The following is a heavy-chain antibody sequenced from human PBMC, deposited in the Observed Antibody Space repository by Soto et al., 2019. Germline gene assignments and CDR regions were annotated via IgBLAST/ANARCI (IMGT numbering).Heavy chain of an antibody. D-gene: IGHD5-12*01. Sequence: QVQLVESGGGVVQPGRSLRLSCAASGFTFSSYGMHWVRQAPGKGLEWVAVIWYDGSNKYYADSVKGRFTISRDNSKNTLYLQMNSLRAEDTAVYYCVRSSFATPWYYGMDVWGQGTTVTVSS. CDR2: IWYDGSNK. CDR3: VRSSFATPWYYGMDV. V-gene: IGHV3-33*01. J-gene: IGHJ6*02. CDR1: GFTFSSYG.